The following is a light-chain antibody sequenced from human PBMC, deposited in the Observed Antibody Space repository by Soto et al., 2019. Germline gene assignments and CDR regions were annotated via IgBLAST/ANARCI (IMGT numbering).Light chain of an antibody. CDR3: QQRSNWPST. V-gene: IGKV3-11*01. Sequence: EIVLTQSPATLSLSPGERATLSCRASQSVSRYLAWYQQKPGQAPRLLIYDASNRATGIPTRFSGSGSGTDFALTISSLEPEDFAVYYCQQRSNWPSTFGGGTKVRSN. CDR1: QSVSRY. J-gene: IGKJ4*01. CDR2: DAS.